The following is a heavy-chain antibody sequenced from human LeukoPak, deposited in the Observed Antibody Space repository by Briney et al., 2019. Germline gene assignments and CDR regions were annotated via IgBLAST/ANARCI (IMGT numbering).Heavy chain of an antibody. CDR1: GFTFSSYE. CDR3: AREDYGDYFDY. J-gene: IGHJ4*02. CDR2: ISSSGSTI. D-gene: IGHD4-17*01. V-gene: IGHV3-48*03. Sequence: GGSLRLSCAASGFTFSSYEMNWVRQAPGKGLEWVSYISSSGSTIYYADSVKGRFTISRDNAKNSLYLQMNSLRAEDTAIYYCAREDYGDYFDYWGQGTLVTASS.